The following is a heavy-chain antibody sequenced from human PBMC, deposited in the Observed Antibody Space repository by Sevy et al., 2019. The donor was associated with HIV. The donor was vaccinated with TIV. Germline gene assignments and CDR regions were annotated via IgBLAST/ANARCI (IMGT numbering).Heavy chain of an antibody. CDR2: IWFDGSNT. J-gene: IGHJ4*01. CDR3: ARDLEFYDNGDYGPSYMPDF. CDR1: GFTFSSFG. V-gene: IGHV3-33*01. Sequence: GGSLRLSCAASGFTFSSFGMHWVRQAPGKGLEWLAVIWFDGSNTYYADSVRGRFTISRDIAKNTLHLQMNSLRAEDTAVYYCARDLEFYDNGDYGPSYMPDFWGHGTLVTVSS. D-gene: IGHD4-17*01.